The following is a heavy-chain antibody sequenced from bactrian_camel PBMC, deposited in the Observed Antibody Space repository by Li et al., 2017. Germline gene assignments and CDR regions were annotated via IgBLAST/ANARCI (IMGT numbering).Heavy chain of an antibody. Sequence: HVQLVESGGGSVQAGGSLRLSCAYSGYTGSSYCLGWLRQAPGKERELVGIITSLGTTTYADSVKGRFTISRDTAKNTLYLQMNSLKTEDTAVYYCAACGLVPEFAMWGQGTQVTVS. CDR1: GYTGSSYC. CDR3: AACGLVPEFAM. CDR2: ITSLGTT. J-gene: IGHJ4*01. V-gene: IGHV3S53*01.